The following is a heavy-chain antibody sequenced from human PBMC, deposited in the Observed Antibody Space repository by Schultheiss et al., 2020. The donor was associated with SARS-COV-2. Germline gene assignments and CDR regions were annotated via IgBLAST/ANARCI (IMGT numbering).Heavy chain of an antibody. J-gene: IGHJ4*02. CDR2: INHSGST. D-gene: IGHD3-22*01. CDR3: AREDDSSGYYPPVVDY. V-gene: IGHV4-34*01. Sequence: SETLSLTCAVYGGSFSGYHWSWIRQPPGKGLEWIGEINHSGSTNYNPSLKSRVTISVDTSKNQFSLKLSSVTAADTAVYYCAREDDSSGYYPPVVDYWGQGTLVTVSS. CDR1: GGSFSGYH.